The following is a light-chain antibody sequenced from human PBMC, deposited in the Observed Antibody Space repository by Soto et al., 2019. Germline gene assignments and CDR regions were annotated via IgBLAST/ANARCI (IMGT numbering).Light chain of an antibody. CDR3: HSYTSSSTYV. CDR2: DVS. J-gene: IGLJ1*01. CDR1: SSDVGGYNY. Sequence: QSALTQPASVSGSPGQSITISCTGTSSDVGGYNYVSWYQQHPDKAPKLMIYDVSNRPSGVSNRFSGSKSGNTASLTISGLQAEDEADYYCHSYTSSSTYVFGTGTKVTVL. V-gene: IGLV2-14*01.